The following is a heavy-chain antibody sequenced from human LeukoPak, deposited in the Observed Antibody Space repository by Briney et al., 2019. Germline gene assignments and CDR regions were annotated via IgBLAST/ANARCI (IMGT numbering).Heavy chain of an antibody. Sequence: GGSLRLSCAASGFTFNSYWMHWVRQAPGKGLVWVSRIYSDGRSTGYADSVKGRFTISRDNAKNTLYLQMNSLRAEDTAVYYCARGGPGLDYDYWGQGTLVTVSS. CDR3: ARGGPGLDYDY. D-gene: IGHD6-19*01. J-gene: IGHJ4*02. V-gene: IGHV3-74*01. CDR1: GFTFNSYW. CDR2: IYSDGRST.